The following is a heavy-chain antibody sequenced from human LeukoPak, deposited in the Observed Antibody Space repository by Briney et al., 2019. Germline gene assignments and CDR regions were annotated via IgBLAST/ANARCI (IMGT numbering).Heavy chain of an antibody. CDR1: GYTFTGHY. CDR2: INPNSGGT. CDR3: ARFEYSSSSDGY. V-gene: IGHV1-2*02. Sequence: GASVKVSCKASGYTFTGHYMHWVRQAPGQGLEWMGWINPNSGGTNYAQKFQGRVTMTRDTSISTAYMELSRLRSDDTAVYYCARFEYSSSSDGYWDQGTLVTVSS. D-gene: IGHD6-6*01. J-gene: IGHJ4*02.